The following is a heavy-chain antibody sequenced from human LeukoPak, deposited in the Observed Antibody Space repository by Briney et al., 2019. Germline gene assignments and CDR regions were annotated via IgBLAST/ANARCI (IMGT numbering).Heavy chain of an antibody. CDR2: KYYSGSA. CDR3: ATPYCSSISCLDVFNM. J-gene: IGHJ3*02. Sequence: SETLSLTCNVSGVSVSDGRYYWTWIRQHPGKGLEWIVYKYYSGSAKYNPSLKSRLTISIVTSKNQFSLQLSSVTAADTATYYCATPYCSSISCLDVFNMWGQGTRVTVSS. CDR1: GVSVSDGRYY. D-gene: IGHD2-2*01. V-gene: IGHV4-31*03.